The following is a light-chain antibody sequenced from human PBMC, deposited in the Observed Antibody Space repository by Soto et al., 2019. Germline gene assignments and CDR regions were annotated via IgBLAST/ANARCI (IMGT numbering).Light chain of an antibody. CDR2: DAS. J-gene: IGKJ5*01. Sequence: DIQMTPSPSTLPASVVDRVTITCRASQSSSSWLAWYQQKPGKAPKLLIYDASSLESGVPSRFSGSGSGTEFTLTISSLQPDDFATYYCQQYNSYSPTTFGQGTRLEIK. CDR1: QSSSSW. CDR3: QQYNSYSPTT. V-gene: IGKV1-5*01.